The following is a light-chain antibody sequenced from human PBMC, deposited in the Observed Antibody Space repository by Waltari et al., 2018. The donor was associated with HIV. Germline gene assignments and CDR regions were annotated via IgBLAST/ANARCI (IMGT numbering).Light chain of an antibody. Sequence: QSALTQPASVSGSPGQSITISCTGTSSDVGSYNLVSWYQQHPGKAPKLIIYEVTKRPAGVPNRFSGSKSGNTASLTISGLQTEDEADYYCCSYAGSRSVVFGGGTMLTVL. V-gene: IGLV2-23*02. CDR2: EVT. J-gene: IGLJ2*01. CDR3: CSYAGSRSVV. CDR1: SSDVGSYNL.